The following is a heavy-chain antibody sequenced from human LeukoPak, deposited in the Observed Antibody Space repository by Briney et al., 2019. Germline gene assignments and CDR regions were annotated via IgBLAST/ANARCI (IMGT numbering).Heavy chain of an antibody. CDR2: INHSGST. V-gene: IGHV4-34*01. D-gene: IGHD1-26*01. CDR3: AGAVGATGGPPEWFDP. J-gene: IGHJ5*02. CDR1: GGSFSGYY. Sequence: PSETLSLTCAVYGGSFSGYYWSWIRQPPGKGLEWIGEINHSGSTNYNPSLKSRVTISVDTSKNQFSLKLSSVTAADTAVYYCAGAVGATGGPPEWFDPWGQGTLVTVSS.